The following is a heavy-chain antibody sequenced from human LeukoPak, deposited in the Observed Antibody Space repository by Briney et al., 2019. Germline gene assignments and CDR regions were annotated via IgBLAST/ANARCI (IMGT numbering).Heavy chain of an antibody. J-gene: IGHJ4*02. CDR3: TRVGYIDEGIDY. D-gene: IGHD5-24*01. CDR1: GFTFSSYA. CDR2: ISYDGSNK. Sequence: QPGGSLRLSCAASGFTFSSYAMHWVRQAPGKGLEWVAVISYDGSNKYYADSVKGRFTISRDNSKSTLYLQMNSLRAEDTAIYYCTRVGYIDEGIDYWGQGTLVTVSS. V-gene: IGHV3-30-3*01.